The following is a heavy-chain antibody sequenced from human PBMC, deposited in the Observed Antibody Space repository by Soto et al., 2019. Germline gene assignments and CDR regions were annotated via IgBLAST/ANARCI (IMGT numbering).Heavy chain of an antibody. Sequence: QVQLVQSGAEVKRPGASVKVSCKASGYTFTSYAMHWVRPAPGQRLEWMGWINAGNGNTKYSQKFQGRVTITRDTSASTADMELSSLRSEDTAVYYCARYGGALGWFDPWGQGTLVTVSS. CDR2: INAGNGNT. CDR3: ARYGGALGWFDP. CDR1: GYTFTSYA. J-gene: IGHJ5*02. D-gene: IGHD3-10*01. V-gene: IGHV1-3*01.